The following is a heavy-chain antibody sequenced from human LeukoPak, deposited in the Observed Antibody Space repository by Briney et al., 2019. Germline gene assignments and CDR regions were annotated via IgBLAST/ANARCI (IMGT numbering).Heavy chain of an antibody. Sequence: ASVKVSCRASGYTFTGYYMHWVRQAPGQGLEWMGWINPNSGGTNYAQKFQGRVTMTRDTSISTVYMELSRLRSDDTAVYYCARSPVYDFWSGLRYYFDYWGQGTLVTVSS. CDR1: GYTFTGYY. V-gene: IGHV1-2*02. CDR3: ARSPVYDFWSGLRYYFDY. J-gene: IGHJ4*02. CDR2: INPNSGGT. D-gene: IGHD3-3*01.